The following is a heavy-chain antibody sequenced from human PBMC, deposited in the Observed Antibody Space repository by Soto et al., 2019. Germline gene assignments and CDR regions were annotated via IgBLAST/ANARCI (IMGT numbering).Heavy chain of an antibody. V-gene: IGHV3-30*18. J-gene: IGHJ4*02. CDR2: ISYDGSNK. Sequence: QVQLVESGGGVVQPGRSLRLSCAASGFTFSSYGMHWVRQAPGKGLEWVAVISYDGSNKYYADSVKGRFTISRDNSKNTLYLQMNSLRAEDTAVYYCAKGGDYSSSSETPDYWGQGTLVTVSS. D-gene: IGHD6-6*01. CDR1: GFTFSSYG. CDR3: AKGGDYSSSSETPDY.